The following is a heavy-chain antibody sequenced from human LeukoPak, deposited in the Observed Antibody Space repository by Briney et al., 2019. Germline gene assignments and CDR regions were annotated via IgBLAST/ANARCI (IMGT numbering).Heavy chain of an antibody. CDR1: GVTFSIYT. D-gene: IGHD2-2*01. J-gene: IGHJ6*03. CDR3: AAAAWGYCSSPSCSHYYYMDV. V-gene: IGHV3-23*01. Sequence: PGGSLRLSCAASGVTFSIYTMNSVRQTPGKRLEWISSICVSGGNTYYAYSVKGRFTISRDNSKTTLYLQTNSLRDEDTAVYYCAAAAWGYCSSPSCSHYYYMDVWGKGTTVTISS. CDR2: ICVSGGNT.